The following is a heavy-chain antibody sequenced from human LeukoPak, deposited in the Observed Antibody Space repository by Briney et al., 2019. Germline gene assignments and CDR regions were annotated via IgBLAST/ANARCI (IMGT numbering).Heavy chain of an antibody. D-gene: IGHD6-19*01. Sequence: SETLSLTCTVSGGSIISDNYYWSWIRQHPGTGLEWIGYIYYSGNTYFHPSLKSRVTISVDTSKNQFSLNLSSVTAADTAVYYCARRGIAVAGTLRNWFDPWGQGTLVTVSS. CDR3: ARRGIAVAGTLRNWFDP. CDR2: IYYSGNT. V-gene: IGHV4-31*03. CDR1: GGSIISDNYY. J-gene: IGHJ5*02.